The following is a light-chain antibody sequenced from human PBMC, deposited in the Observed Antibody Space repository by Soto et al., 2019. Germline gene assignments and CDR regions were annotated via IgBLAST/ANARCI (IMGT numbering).Light chain of an antibody. Sequence: EIVLTQSPGTLSLSPGERATPSCRASQSVSKNFLAWYQQKPGQAPRLRISGASNRATGTPDRFSGSGSGTDFSLTVDRLEPEDLGVYFCQQYGSLPPTFGGGTNVAIK. CDR3: QQYGSLPPT. V-gene: IGKV3-20*01. J-gene: IGKJ4*01. CDR2: GAS. CDR1: QSVSKNF.